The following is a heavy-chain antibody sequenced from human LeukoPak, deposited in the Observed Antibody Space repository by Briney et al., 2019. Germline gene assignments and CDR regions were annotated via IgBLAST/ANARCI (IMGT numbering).Heavy chain of an antibody. Sequence: GGSLRLSCAASGFTFSSYSMNWVRQAPGKGLEWVSSISSSSSYIYYADSVKGRFTISRDNAKNSLYLQMNSLRAEDTAVYYCARGAAAAGTGFDPWGQGTLVTVSP. CDR3: ARGAAAAGTGFDP. CDR2: ISSSSSYI. V-gene: IGHV3-21*01. D-gene: IGHD6-13*01. CDR1: GFTFSSYS. J-gene: IGHJ5*02.